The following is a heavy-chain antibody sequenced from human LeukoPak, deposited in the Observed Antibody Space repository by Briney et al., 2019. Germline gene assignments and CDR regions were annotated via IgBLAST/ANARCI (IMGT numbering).Heavy chain of an antibody. CDR3: ARSIAAAGLDH. CDR1: GFTFSSYG. Sequence: GGSLRLSCAASGFTFSSYGMHWVRQAPGKGLEWVAVIWYDGSNKYYADSVKGRFTISRDNSKNTLYLQMNSLRAEDTAVYYCARSIAAAGLDHWGQGTLVTVSS. J-gene: IGHJ4*02. V-gene: IGHV3-33*01. D-gene: IGHD6-13*01. CDR2: IWYDGSNK.